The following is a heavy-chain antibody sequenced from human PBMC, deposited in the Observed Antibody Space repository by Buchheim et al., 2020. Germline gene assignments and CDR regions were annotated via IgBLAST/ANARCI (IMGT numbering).Heavy chain of an antibody. CDR1: GFTFSSYE. Sequence: EVQLVESGGGLVQPGGSLRLSCAASGFTFSSYEMNWVRQAPGKGLEWVGLIKSNTNGGAVDYAAAMQGRFTISRDDSKSTLYLQMNSLKTEDTAVYFCATERTRDPSFRLCYWGQGTL. D-gene: IGHD3-10*01. J-gene: IGHJ4*02. CDR2: IKSNTNGGAV. CDR3: ATERTRDPSFRLCY. V-gene: IGHV3-15*01.